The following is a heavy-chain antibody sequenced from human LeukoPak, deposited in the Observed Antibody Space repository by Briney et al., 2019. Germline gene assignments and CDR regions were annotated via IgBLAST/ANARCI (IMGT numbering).Heavy chain of an antibody. J-gene: IGHJ4*02. CDR2: IWYDGSDK. D-gene: IGHD5-12*01. V-gene: IGHV3-33*01. CDR1: GFIFSNHG. CDR3: GRLRAFYFDY. Sequence: GGSLRLSCTASGFIFSNHGMLWVRQAPGKGLEWVAVIWYDGSDKFYADSVKGRFTISRDNFKNTLYLQMNSLRAEDTAVYYCGRLRAFYFDYWGLGTLVTVSS.